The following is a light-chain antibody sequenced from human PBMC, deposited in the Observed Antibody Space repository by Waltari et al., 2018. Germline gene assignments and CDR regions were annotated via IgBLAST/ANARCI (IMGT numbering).Light chain of an antibody. CDR1: SRDVGAYNF. Sequence: QSALTQPPSASGSPAQSLTISCHAHSRDVGAYNFVPLYQQYPGRAPKVLIYEVTQRPSGVPDRFSGSKSGNTASLTVSGLQAEDEADYYCSSYGGTNNFVLFGGGTKLTVL. J-gene: IGLJ2*01. CDR3: SSYGGTNNFVL. V-gene: IGLV2-8*01. CDR2: EVT.